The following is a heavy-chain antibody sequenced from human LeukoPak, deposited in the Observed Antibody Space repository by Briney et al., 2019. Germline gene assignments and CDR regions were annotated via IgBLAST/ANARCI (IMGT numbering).Heavy chain of an antibody. CDR2: IHYSGGI. D-gene: IGHD5-24*01. V-gene: IGHV4-34*01. CDR3: SRGTDAYKCGNS. J-gene: IGHJ5*01. Sequence: SETLSLTCAVYGGSFSGYYWTWIRQPPGKGLEWIGEIHYSGGINYNPSLKSRVTISADTSNNHFSLKMNSVTAADTAVYYCSRGTDAYKCGNSWGHGSLVTVYS. CDR1: GGSFSGYY.